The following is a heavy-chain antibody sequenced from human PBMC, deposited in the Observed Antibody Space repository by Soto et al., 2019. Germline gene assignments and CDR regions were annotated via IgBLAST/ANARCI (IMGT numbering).Heavy chain of an antibody. CDR3: ARSEVIPEGCDY. V-gene: IGHV1-3*01. J-gene: IGHJ4*02. CDR2: INAGKGNT. D-gene: IGHD3-16*02. CDR1: GYIFSTYA. Sequence: ASVKVSCKASGYIFSTYALHWVRQAPGQRLEWMGWINAGKGNTKYSQKFQDRVTITRDTSASVAYMELSSLASEDTAVYYCARSEVIPEGCDYWGQGTLVTVSS.